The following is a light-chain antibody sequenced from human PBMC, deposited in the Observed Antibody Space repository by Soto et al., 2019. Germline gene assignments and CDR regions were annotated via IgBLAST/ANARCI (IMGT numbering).Light chain of an antibody. Sequence: QSVLTQPPSVSGSPGQSVTISCTGTSSDVGSYDHVSWYQQFPGAAPKLLIYDNYWRPSGIPDRFSASKSGTSATLGITGLQTGDEADYYCATWDSSLSAVVVGGGTKLTVL. CDR1: SSDVGSYDH. CDR3: ATWDSSLSAVV. J-gene: IGLJ2*01. V-gene: IGLV1-51*01. CDR2: DNY.